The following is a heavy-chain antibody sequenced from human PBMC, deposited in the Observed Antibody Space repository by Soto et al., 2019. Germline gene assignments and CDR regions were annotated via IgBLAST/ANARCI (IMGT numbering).Heavy chain of an antibody. J-gene: IGHJ4*02. CDR1: GFTVSISY. D-gene: IGHD3-22*01. V-gene: IGHV3-66*01. Sequence: GGSLRLSCAGSGFTVSISYMTWVRQVPGKGLEWVSIRYSDGRSYHAESVKGRFTISTDDSENTLYLQMSSLRAEDTAVYYCARDYYKYYDSSGYYRSPAYWGQGTLVTVSS. CDR3: ARDYYKYYDSSGYYRSPAY. CDR2: RYSDGRS.